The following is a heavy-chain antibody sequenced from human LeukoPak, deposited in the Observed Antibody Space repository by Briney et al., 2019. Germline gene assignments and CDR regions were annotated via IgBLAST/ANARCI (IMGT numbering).Heavy chain of an antibody. CDR1: GFTFRNYG. V-gene: IGHV3-30-3*01. CDR2: ISYDGSKK. CDR3: ARDLSGGYSFDY. J-gene: IGHJ4*02. Sequence: GGSLRLSCAASGFTFRNYGMHWVRQAPGKGLEWVAVISYDGSKKDYADSVKGRFTISRDKSKNTLYLQMNSLRAEDTAVYYCARDLSGGYSFDYWGQGTLVTVSS. D-gene: IGHD2-15*01.